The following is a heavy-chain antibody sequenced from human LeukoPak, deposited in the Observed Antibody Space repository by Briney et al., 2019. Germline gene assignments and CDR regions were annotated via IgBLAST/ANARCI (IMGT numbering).Heavy chain of an antibody. D-gene: IGHD6-13*01. Sequence: PSETLSLTCTVSGGSISSGGYYWSWIRQHPGKGLEWIGYIYYSGSTYYNPSLKSRVTISVDTSKNQFSLKLSSVTAADTAVYYCAGRGEYSSSWYSDYWGQGTLVTVSS. CDR2: IYYSGST. J-gene: IGHJ4*02. CDR3: AGRGEYSSSWYSDY. CDR1: GGSISSGGYY. V-gene: IGHV4-31*03.